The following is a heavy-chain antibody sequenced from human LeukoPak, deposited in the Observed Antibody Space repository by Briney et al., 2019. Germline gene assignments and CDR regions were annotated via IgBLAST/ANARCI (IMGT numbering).Heavy chain of an antibody. CDR1: GFTFSSYE. CDR3: AKVGPYYYGSSGYYYLDY. D-gene: IGHD3-22*01. Sequence: GGSLRLSCAASGFTFSSYEMNWVRQAPGKGLEWVSYISSSGSTIYYADSVKGRFTISRDNSKNTLYLQMNSLRAEDTAVYYCAKVGPYYYGSSGYYYLDYWGQGTLVTVSS. V-gene: IGHV3-48*03. CDR2: ISSSGSTI. J-gene: IGHJ4*02.